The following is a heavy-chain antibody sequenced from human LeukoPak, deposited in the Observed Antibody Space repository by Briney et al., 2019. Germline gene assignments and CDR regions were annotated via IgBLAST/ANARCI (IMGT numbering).Heavy chain of an antibody. J-gene: IGHJ4*02. CDR2: INTHNGGT. Sequence: ASVKVSCKPSGYTFTDFYIHWVRQAPGQGLEYMGRINTHNGGTVYALQFQGRLSMTRDTSISTAYMELQSLRSEDTAVYYCARDHDYEGLKGNYWGRGTMVTVSS. V-gene: IGHV1-2*06. D-gene: IGHD3-16*01. CDR1: GYTFTDFY. CDR3: ARDHDYEGLKGNY.